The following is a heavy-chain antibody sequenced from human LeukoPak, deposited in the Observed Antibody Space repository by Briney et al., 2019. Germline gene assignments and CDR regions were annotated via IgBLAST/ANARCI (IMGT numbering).Heavy chain of an antibody. V-gene: IGHV3-48*03. Sequence: HPGGSLRLSCAASGFTFSSYEMNWVRQAPGKGLEWVSYISSSGSTIYYADSVKGRFTISRDNAKNSLYLQMNSLRAEDTAVYYCARENYGSGSLGDFDYWGQGTLVTVSS. CDR2: ISSSGSTI. J-gene: IGHJ4*02. CDR3: ARENYGSGSLGDFDY. CDR1: GFTFSSYE. D-gene: IGHD3-10*01.